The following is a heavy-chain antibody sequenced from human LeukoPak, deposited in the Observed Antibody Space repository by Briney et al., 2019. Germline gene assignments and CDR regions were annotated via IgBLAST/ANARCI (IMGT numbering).Heavy chain of an antibody. CDR1: GFTFSSYW. J-gene: IGHJ4*02. CDR3: MTELLGY. Sequence: GGSLRLSCAASGFTFSSYWMTWVRQAPGRGLEFVANIRGDGNEKYYMDSMKGRLTISRDNAKNSLFLQMSGLRAEDTAVYYCMTELLGYRGQGTLVTVSS. D-gene: IGHD1-14*01. CDR2: IRGDGNEK. V-gene: IGHV3-7*03.